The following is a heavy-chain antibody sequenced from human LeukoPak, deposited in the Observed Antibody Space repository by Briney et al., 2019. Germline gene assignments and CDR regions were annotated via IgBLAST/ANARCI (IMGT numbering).Heavy chain of an antibody. J-gene: IGHJ4*02. V-gene: IGHV3-30*02. CDR3: ARDGFYSDTSGYFRNYDY. D-gene: IGHD3-22*01. Sequence: GGSLRLSCTASGFTFTNYAMHWVRQAPGKGLEWVAFIRYDGSNKYYADSVKGRFTISRDNSKNTLYLQMNSLRAEDTAVYYCARDGFYSDTSGYFRNYDYWGQGTLVTVSS. CDR1: GFTFTNYA. CDR2: IRYDGSNK.